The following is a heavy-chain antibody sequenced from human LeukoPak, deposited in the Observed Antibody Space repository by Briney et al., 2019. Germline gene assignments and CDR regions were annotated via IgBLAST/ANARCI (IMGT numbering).Heavy chain of an antibody. CDR1: GFTFDDYG. CDR3: ARQYCSDGVCSNPFDY. D-gene: IGHD2-8*01. V-gene: IGHV3-20*04. CDR2: INWNGGST. Sequence: GGSLRLSCAASGFTFDDYGMSWVRQAPGKGLEWVSGINWNGGSTGYADSVKGRFTISRDNAKNSLYLQMNSLRAEDTAVYYCARQYCSDGVCSNPFDYWGQGTLVTVSS. J-gene: IGHJ4*02.